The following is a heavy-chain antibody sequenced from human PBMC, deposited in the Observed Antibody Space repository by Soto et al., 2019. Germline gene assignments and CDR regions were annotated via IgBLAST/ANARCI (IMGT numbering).Heavy chain of an antibody. D-gene: IGHD3-16*01. CDR1: GYNFVNYG. V-gene: IGHV1-18*01. CDR3: ARDGGTVAALPGGF. Sequence: QVQLVQSGTEVRKPGASVKVSCKASGYNFVNYGITWVRQAPGQGLERMGWISAYNGNTDYEQKFQGRITMTTDTSTCTAYLERRSLRSDDTAVYYCARDGGTVAALPGGFWGQGTLVSVSS. CDR2: ISAYNGNT. J-gene: IGHJ4*02.